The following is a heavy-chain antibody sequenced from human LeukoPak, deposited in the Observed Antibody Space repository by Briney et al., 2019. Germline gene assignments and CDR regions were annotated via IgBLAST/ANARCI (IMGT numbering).Heavy chain of an antibody. CDR2: ISYDGSNK. D-gene: IGHD3-10*01. J-gene: IGHJ4*02. CDR1: GFTFSSYG. V-gene: IGHV3-30*18. CDR3: AKGSSPLDY. Sequence: PGGSLRLSCAASGFTFSSYGMHWVRQAPGKGLEWVAVISYDGSNKYYADSVKGRFTISRDNSKNTLYLQMNSLRAEDTAVYYCAKGSSPLDYWGQGTLVTVSS.